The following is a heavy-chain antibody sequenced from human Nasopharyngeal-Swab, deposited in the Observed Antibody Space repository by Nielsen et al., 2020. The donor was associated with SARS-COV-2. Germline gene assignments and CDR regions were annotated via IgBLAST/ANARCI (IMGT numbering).Heavy chain of an antibody. Sequence: GSLRLSCTVPGVSITSQYWSWIRQPPGKGLEWIGYISHNSGTSYNPSLKSRVTMFMDTSRNQFSLRLTSVTAADTAVYYCAKEGATGWFDPWGQGTLVTVSS. V-gene: IGHV4-59*11. J-gene: IGHJ5*02. CDR2: ISHNSGT. CDR3: AKEGATGWFDP. CDR1: GVSITSQY.